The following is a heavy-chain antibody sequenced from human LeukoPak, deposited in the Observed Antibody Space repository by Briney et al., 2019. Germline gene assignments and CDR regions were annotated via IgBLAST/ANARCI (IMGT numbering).Heavy chain of an antibody. D-gene: IGHD2-21*02. CDR2: INHSGST. Sequence: SETLSLTCAVYGGSFSGYYWSWIRQPPGKGLEWIGEINHSGSTNYNPSLKSRIIISVDTSKNQFSLKLSSVTAADTAVYYCARESFGVVTANWFDPWGQGTLVTVSS. CDR3: ARESFGVVTANWFDP. V-gene: IGHV4-34*01. J-gene: IGHJ5*02. CDR1: GGSFSGYY.